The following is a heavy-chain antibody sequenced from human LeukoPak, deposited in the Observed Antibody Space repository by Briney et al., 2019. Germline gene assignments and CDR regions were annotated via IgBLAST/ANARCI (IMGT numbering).Heavy chain of an antibody. V-gene: IGHV5-51*01. J-gene: IGHJ4*02. CDR3: ARRGYCTSTSCYGGESDY. CDR2: IYPGDSDT. CDR1: GYSFTNYW. D-gene: IGHD2-2*01. Sequence: GESLKISCKGSGYSFTNYWIAWVRQMPGKGLEWMGIIYPGDSDTRYSPTFQGQVTISADKSISTAYLQWSSLKASDTAMYYCARRGYCTSTSCYGGESDYWGQGTLVTVSS.